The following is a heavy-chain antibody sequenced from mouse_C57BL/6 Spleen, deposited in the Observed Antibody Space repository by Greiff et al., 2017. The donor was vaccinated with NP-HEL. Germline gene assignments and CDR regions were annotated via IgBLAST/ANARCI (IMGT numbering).Heavy chain of an antibody. CDR1: GFTFSSYA. CDR3: ARAWDGWYFDV. J-gene: IGHJ1*03. Sequence: DVKLVESGGGLVKPGGSLKLSCAASGFTFSSYAMSWVRQTPEKRLEWVATISDGGSYTYYPDNVKGRFTISRDNAKNNLYLQMSHLKSEDTAMYYCARAWDGWYFDVWGTGTTVTVSS. CDR2: ISDGGSYT. D-gene: IGHD4-1*01. V-gene: IGHV5-4*03.